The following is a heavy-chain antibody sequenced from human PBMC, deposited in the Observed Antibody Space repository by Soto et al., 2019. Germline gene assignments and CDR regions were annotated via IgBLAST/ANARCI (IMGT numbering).Heavy chain of an antibody. Sequence: SETLSLTCTVSGYSISRGSYWAWLRQPPGKGPEWIGSIYHGGTTFYKPGLRSRITISVDTSNNQFSLKLTSVTASDTAVYYCARVHVMAVAGSTFDYWGQGTTVTVSS. V-gene: IGHV4-38-2*02. J-gene: IGHJ4*03. D-gene: IGHD6-19*01. CDR3: ARVHVMAVAGSTFDY. CDR1: GYSISRGSY. CDR2: IYHGGTT.